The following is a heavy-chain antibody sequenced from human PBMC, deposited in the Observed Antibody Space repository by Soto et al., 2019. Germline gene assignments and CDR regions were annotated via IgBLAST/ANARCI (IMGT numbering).Heavy chain of an antibody. V-gene: IGHV3-33*01. CDR3: ARSDCTAPYCYSWPVNYSVDV. CDR2: FWYDVSNK. Sequence: QVQLVESGGGVVQPGGSLRLSCTASGFTFNTYSMHWVRQALGKGLVWVAIFWYDVSNKYYADSVKGRITIFKDNSKNKLYMQMNSLGVEDTAVYYCARSDCTAPYCYSWPVNYSVDVWRHGTTVTVPS. J-gene: IGHJ6*02. CDR1: GFTFNTYS. D-gene: IGHD2-15*01.